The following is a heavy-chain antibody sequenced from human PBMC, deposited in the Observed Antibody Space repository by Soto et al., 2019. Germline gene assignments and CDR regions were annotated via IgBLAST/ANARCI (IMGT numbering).Heavy chain of an antibody. CDR1: GDSISRGGYY. CDR2: IYHSGST. J-gene: IGHJ5*02. V-gene: IGHV4-31*03. CDR3: ARDGAGAYGLGWFDP. Sequence: QVQLQESGPRLVKPSQTLSLTCTVSGDSISRGGYYWNWLRQHPRKGLEWIGYIYHSGSTIYNPSLKRRGTXPXXXSXYRLSLALSNVTAADTAIYYCARDGAGAYGLGWFDPWGQGILVTVSS. D-gene: IGHD2-21*01.